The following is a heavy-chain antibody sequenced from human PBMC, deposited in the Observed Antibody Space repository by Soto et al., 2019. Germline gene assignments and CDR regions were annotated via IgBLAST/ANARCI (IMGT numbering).Heavy chain of an antibody. V-gene: IGHV3-7*03. J-gene: IGHJ6*02. D-gene: IGHD6-13*01. CDR2: IKQDGSEK. Sequence: EVQLVESGGGLVQPGGSLRLSCAASGFTFSSYWMSWVRQAPGKGLEWVANIKQDGSEKYYVDSVKGRFTISRDNAKNSLYLQMNSLRAEDTAVYYCARERALAAAGPRVNYYGMDVWGQGTTVTVSS. CDR3: ARERALAAAGPRVNYYGMDV. CDR1: GFTFSSYW.